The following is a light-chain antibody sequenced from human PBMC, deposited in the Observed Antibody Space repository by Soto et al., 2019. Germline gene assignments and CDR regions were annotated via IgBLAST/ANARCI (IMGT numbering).Light chain of an antibody. V-gene: IGLV2-14*01. CDR3: SSYTSSSTDV. Sequence: QSALTQPASVSGSPGQSITISCTGTSSDVGGYYSVSWYQQHPGKAPKLMIYDVTNRPSGVSNPFSGSKSGNTASLTISGLQAEDEADYYCSSYTSSSTDVFGTGTKLTVL. J-gene: IGLJ1*01. CDR2: DVT. CDR1: SSDVGGYYS.